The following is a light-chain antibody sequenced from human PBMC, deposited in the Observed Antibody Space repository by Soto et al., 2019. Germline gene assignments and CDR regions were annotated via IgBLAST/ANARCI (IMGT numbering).Light chain of an antibody. V-gene: IGKV4-1*01. Sequence: DIVMTQSPDSLAVSLGERATINCKSSQSVTYSSNNKNYLAWXXQKXGQPPXLFIYWASTRESGVPDRFSGSGSGTDFTLTISSLQAEDVAVYYCLQYYSFPWTFGQGTKVDIK. CDR1: QSVTYSSNNKNY. CDR3: LQYYSFPWT. J-gene: IGKJ1*01. CDR2: WAS.